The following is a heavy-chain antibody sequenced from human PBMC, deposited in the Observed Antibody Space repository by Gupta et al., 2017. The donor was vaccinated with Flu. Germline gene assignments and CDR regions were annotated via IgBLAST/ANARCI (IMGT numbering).Heavy chain of an antibody. D-gene: IGHD6-19*01. Sequence: EVQLLESGGGLVQPGGSLRLYCAASGFNFSSSAMTWVRQAPGKGLEWVSFINHSGHSTHYAESVKRRFTISRDDSKSTLYLQMNNLGVDDTAVYYCASRGWDRISSFDSWGQGTLVTVSS. J-gene: IGHJ4*02. CDR1: GFNFSSSA. V-gene: IGHV3-23*01. CDR3: ASRGWDRISSFDS. CDR2: INHSGHST.